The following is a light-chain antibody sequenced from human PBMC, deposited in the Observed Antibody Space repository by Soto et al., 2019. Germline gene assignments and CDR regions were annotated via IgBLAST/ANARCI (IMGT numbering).Light chain of an antibody. CDR1: SSDVGGYNY. J-gene: IGLJ1*01. CDR3: TSYAGSNVYV. Sequence: QSVLTQPPSASGSPGQSVTISCPGTSSDVGGYNYVSWYQQHPGKAPKLMIYEVSKRPSGVPDRFSGSKSGNTASLTVPELQAEDEVYYYCTSYAGSNVYVFGTGPKVPVL. V-gene: IGLV2-8*01. CDR2: EVS.